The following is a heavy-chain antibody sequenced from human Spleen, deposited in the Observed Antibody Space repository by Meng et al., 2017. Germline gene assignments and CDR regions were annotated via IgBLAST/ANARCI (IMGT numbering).Heavy chain of an antibody. Sequence: GEPLKISCAASGFTFSSYDMHWVRQATGKGLEWVSAIGTAGDTYYPGSVKGRFTISRENAKNSLYLQMNSLRAEDTAVYYCARLDYYDTSGYLGADGFDIWGQGTMVTVSS. V-gene: IGHV3-13*01. CDR2: IGTAGDT. J-gene: IGHJ3*02. CDR3: ARLDYYDTSGYLGADGFDI. D-gene: IGHD3-22*01. CDR1: GFTFSSYD.